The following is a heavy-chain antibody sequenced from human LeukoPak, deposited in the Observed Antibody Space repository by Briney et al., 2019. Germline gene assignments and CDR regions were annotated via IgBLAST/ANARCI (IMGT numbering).Heavy chain of an antibody. CDR3: ARDHDWAFDL. CDR2: INHNAEMI. V-gene: IGHV3-48*02. D-gene: IGHD3-9*01. CDR1: GFPFGSYV. J-gene: IGHJ4*02. Sequence: GGSLRLSCDGSGFPFGSYVMSWVRQVPGKGLEWIAYINHNAEMIFYPDFVKGRFTISRDNPKKSLYLQMNALRYEDTAIYYCARDHDWAFDLWGQGTLVTVSS.